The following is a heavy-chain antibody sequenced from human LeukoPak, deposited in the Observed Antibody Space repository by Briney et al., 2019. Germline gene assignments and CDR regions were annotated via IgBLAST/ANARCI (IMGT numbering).Heavy chain of an antibody. CDR3: ARDTGYYYDSSGYLRFDY. CDR1: GYTFTGYY. D-gene: IGHD3-22*01. CDR2: INPNSGGT. V-gene: IGHV1-2*02. Sequence: ASVKVSCKASGYTFTGYYMHWVRQAPGQGLEWMGWINPNSGGTNYAQKFQGRVTMTRDTSISTAYMELSRLRSDDTAVYYCARDTGYYYDSSGYLRFDYWGQGTLVTVSS. J-gene: IGHJ4*02.